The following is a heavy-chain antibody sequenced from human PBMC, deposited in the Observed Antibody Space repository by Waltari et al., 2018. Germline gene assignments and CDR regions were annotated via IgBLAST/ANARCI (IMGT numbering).Heavy chain of an antibody. D-gene: IGHD2-2*01. V-gene: IGHV1-2*06. CDR1: GYTFTGYY. J-gene: IGHJ5*02. CDR3: ASLRVVPASEGDWFDP. CDR2: INPNSGGT. Sequence: QVQLVQSGAEVKKPGASVKVSCKASGYTFTGYYMHWVRQDPGQGLEGGGRINPNSGGTNYAQKFQGRVTMTRDTSISTAYMELSRLRSDDTAVYYCASLRVVPASEGDWFDPWGQGTLVTVSS.